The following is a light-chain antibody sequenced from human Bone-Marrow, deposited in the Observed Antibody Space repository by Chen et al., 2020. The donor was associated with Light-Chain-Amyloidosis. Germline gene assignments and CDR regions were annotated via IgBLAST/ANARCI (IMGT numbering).Light chain of an antibody. CDR3: QSADSSGTYEVI. Sequence: SYELTQPPSGSVSPGQTARITCSGDDLPTQYAYWYQQKPGQAPVLVIHRDTERPSGISERFSGSSSGTTATLTISGVHAEDEADYHCQSADSSGTYEVIFGGGTKLTVL. J-gene: IGLJ2*01. V-gene: IGLV3-25*03. CDR1: DLPTQY. CDR2: RDT.